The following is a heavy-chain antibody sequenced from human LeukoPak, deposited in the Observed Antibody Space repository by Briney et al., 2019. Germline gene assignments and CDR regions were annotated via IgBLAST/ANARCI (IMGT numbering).Heavy chain of an antibody. Sequence: GSSVKVSCKASGGTFSSYAISWVRQAPGQGLEWMGRIIPIFGIANYAQKFQGRVTITADKSTSTAYMELSSLRSEDTAVYYCARDRGIAAAGTRIHPPPHSCFAPWGQGTLVTFSS. CDR2: IIPIFGIA. V-gene: IGHV1-69*04. D-gene: IGHD6-13*01. CDR1: GGTFSSYA. J-gene: IGHJ5*02. CDR3: ARDRGIAAAGTRIHPPPHSCFAP.